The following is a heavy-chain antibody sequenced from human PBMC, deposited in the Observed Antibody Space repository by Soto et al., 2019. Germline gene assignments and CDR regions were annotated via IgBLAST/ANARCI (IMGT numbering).Heavy chain of an antibody. CDR3: AKDRYGGYYYYGMDV. D-gene: IGHD3-10*01. J-gene: IGHJ6*02. Sequence: GGSLRLSCAASGFTFSSYAMSWVRQAPGKGLEWVPAISGSGGSTYYADSVKGRFTISRDNSKNTLYLQMNSLRAEDTALYYCAKDRYGGYYYYGMDVWGQGTTVTVSS. V-gene: IGHV3-23*01. CDR1: GFTFSSYA. CDR2: ISGSGGST.